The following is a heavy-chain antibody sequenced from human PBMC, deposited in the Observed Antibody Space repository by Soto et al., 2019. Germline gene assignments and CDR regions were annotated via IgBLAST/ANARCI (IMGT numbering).Heavy chain of an antibody. CDR2: ISYDGSNK. J-gene: IGHJ4*02. CDR3: ARDLASLLLWFGELSPYVDY. V-gene: IGHV3-30-3*01. Sequence: QVQLVESGGGVVQPGRSLRLSCAASGFTFSSYAMHWVRQAPGKGLEWVAVISYDGSNKYYADSVKGRFTISRDNSKNTLYLQMNSLRAEDTAVYYCARDLASLLLWFGELSPYVDYWGQGTLVTVSS. CDR1: GFTFSSYA. D-gene: IGHD3-10*01.